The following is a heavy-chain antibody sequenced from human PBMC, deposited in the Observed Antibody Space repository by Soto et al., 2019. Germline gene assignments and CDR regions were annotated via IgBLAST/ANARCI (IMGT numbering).Heavy chain of an antibody. J-gene: IGHJ3*02. CDR3: ARTDYDILTGSLDAFDI. CDR1: GYTFTSYY. CDR2: INPSGGST. D-gene: IGHD3-9*01. V-gene: IGHV1-46*03. Sequence: GASVKVSCKASGYTFTSYYMHWVRQAPGQGLEWMGIINPSGGSTSYAQKFQGRVTMTRDTSTSTVYMELSSLRSEDTAVYYCARTDYDILTGSLDAFDIWGQGTMVTVSS.